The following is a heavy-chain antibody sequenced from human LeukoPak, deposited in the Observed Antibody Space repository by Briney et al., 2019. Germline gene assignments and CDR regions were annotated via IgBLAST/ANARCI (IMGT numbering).Heavy chain of an antibody. D-gene: IGHD5-12*01. CDR2: IYHNGDT. J-gene: IGHJ4*02. V-gene: IGHV4-4*02. CDR1: GGSITSSNW. Sequence: SGTLSLTCDVSGGSITSSNWWSWVRQPPGKGLEWIGEIYHNGDTNYNPSLKSRVTISVDKSKNQFSLKVRSVTAADTAQYYCARGYSGYDYHFDYWGQGTLVTVSS. CDR3: ARGYSGYDYHFDY.